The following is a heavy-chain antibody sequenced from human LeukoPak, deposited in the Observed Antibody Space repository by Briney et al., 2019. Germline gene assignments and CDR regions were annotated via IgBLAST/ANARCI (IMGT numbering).Heavy chain of an antibody. D-gene: IGHD3-10*01. CDR1: GGSMIRPTFY. CDR3: ASTPRGVILGPNYYSYYMDV. Sequence: PSETLSLTCSVSGGSMIRPTFYWAWIRQPPGKGLQWIGNIYYSGSAYYNPSLHSRVTISVDTSKNQFSLKLSSVTAADTAVYYCASTPRGVILGPNYYSYYMDVWGKGATVIVSS. CDR2: IYYSGSA. V-gene: IGHV4-39*01. J-gene: IGHJ6*03.